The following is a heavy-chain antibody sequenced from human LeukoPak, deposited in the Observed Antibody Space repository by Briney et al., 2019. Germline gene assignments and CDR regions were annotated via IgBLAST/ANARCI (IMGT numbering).Heavy chain of an antibody. CDR3: TRDSHDYGDYVGYYYYGMDV. CDR1: GFTFGDYA. V-gene: IGHV3-49*04. D-gene: IGHD4-17*01. CDR2: IRSKAYGGTT. Sequence: GGSLRLSCTASGFTFGDYAMSWVRQAPGKGLEWVGFIRSKAYGGTTEYAASVKGRFTISRDDYKSIAYLQMNSLKTEDTAVYYCTRDSHDYGDYVGYYYYGMDVWGQGTTVTVSS. J-gene: IGHJ6*02.